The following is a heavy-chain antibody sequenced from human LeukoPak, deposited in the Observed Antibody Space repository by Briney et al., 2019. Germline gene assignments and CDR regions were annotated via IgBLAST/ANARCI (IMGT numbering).Heavy chain of an antibody. CDR1: GYTFTSYY. CDR3: ARGDFIAVAGTDYYYGMVG. V-gene: IGHV1-8*01. Sequence: ASVKVSCKASGYTFTSYYINWVRQATGRGLEWMGWMNPNSGNTDYAQKFQGRATMTRNTSISTAHMELSSLRSEDTAVYYCARGDFIAVAGTDYYYGMVGWGEATTVTDSS. CDR2: MNPNSGNT. D-gene: IGHD6-19*01. J-gene: IGHJ6*04.